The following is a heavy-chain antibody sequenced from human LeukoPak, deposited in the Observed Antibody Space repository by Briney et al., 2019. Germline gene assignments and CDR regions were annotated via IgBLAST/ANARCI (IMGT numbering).Heavy chain of an antibody. Sequence: ASVTVSCKASGYTFTSYGISWVRQAPGQGLEWMGWINPNSGGTNYAQKFQGRVTMTRDTSISTAYMELSRLRSDDTAVYYCARTYGSGSYYNLHYWGQGTLVTVSS. CDR1: GYTFTSYG. D-gene: IGHD3-10*01. CDR2: INPNSGGT. CDR3: ARTYGSGSYYNLHY. V-gene: IGHV1-2*02. J-gene: IGHJ4*02.